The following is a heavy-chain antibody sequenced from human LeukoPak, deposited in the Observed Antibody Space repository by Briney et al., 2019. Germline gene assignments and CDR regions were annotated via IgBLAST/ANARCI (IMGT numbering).Heavy chain of an antibody. CDR3: AKDIEAAADYYFDY. CDR1: GFTFSNYW. D-gene: IGHD6-13*01. J-gene: IGHJ4*02. V-gene: IGHV3-9*01. CDR2: ISWNSGSI. Sequence: GGSLRLSCAASGFTFSNYWMSWVRQAPGKGLEWVSGISWNSGSIGYADSVKGRFTISRDNAKNSLYLQMNSLRAEDTALYYCAKDIEAAADYYFDYWGQGTLVTVSS.